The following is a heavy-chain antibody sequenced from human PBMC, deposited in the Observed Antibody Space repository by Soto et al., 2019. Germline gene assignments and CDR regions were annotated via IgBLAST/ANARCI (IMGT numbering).Heavy chain of an antibody. D-gene: IGHD2-21*02. CDR3: TTDFVVVTAIEYFKH. V-gene: IGHV3-15*01. J-gene: IGHJ1*01. Sequence: GGSLRLSCAASGFTFSNAWMSWVRQAPGKGLEWVGRIKSKTDGGTTDYAAPVKGRFTISRDDSKNTLYLQMNSLKTEDTAVYYCTTDFVVVTAIEYFKHWGQGTLVTVSS. CDR1: GFTFSNAW. CDR2: IKSKTDGGTT.